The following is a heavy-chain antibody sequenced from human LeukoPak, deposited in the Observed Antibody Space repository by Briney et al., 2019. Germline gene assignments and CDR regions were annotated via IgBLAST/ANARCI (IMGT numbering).Heavy chain of an antibody. J-gene: IGHJ3*02. V-gene: IGHV5-51*01. CDR3: ARLHENAFDI. CDR1: GYRFRSYW. Sequence: GESLKISCKGTGYRFRSYWIGLVRQMPGKGLECMGIIYPGDSDTRYSPSFQGQVTISADKSISTAYLQWSSLKASDTAMYYYARLHENAFDIWGQGTMVTVYS. CDR2: IYPGDSDT.